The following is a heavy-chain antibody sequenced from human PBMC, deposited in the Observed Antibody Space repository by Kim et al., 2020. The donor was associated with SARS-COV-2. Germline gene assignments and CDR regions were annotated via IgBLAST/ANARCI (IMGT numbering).Heavy chain of an antibody. Sequence: ASVKVSCKASGYTFTSYYVHWVRQAPGQGLEWMGIIKPTDGSARYAQKFQGRVTLTSDTSTSTVYVELSGLRSEDTALYFCARGGNLYNGDDVGCDYWGQ. CDR1: GYTFTSYY. V-gene: IGHV1-46*01. J-gene: IGHJ4*02. D-gene: IGHD5-12*01. CDR2: IKPTDGSA. CDR3: ARGGNLYNGDDVGCDY.